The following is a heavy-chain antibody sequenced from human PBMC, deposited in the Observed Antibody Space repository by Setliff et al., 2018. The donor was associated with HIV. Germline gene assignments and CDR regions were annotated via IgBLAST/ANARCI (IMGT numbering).Heavy chain of an antibody. CDR3: ARGSSPVDYFDY. Sequence: ASVKVSCKATGYTFSNFGISWVRQAPGQGLEWMGWISVYNDNTKYAQKFRDRVTMTTDTSTSTAYMDLRSLRSDDTAVYYCARGSSPVDYFDYWGLGTLVTVSS. CDR1: GYTFSNFG. CDR2: ISVYNDNT. J-gene: IGHJ4*02. V-gene: IGHV1-18*01.